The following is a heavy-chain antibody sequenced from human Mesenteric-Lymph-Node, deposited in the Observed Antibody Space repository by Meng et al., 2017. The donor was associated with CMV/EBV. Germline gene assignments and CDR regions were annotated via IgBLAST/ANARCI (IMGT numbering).Heavy chain of an antibody. CDR2: IYSGDTT. D-gene: IGHD6-13*01. V-gene: IGHV3-53*01. CDR1: GFTVSRNY. CDR3: ATALRYSSSWYSNDY. Sequence: ASGFTVSRNYMSWVRQAPGKGLEWVSVIYSGDTTYYADSVKGRFTISRDNSKNTLYLQMNSLRADDTAVYYCATALRYSSSWYSNDYWGLGTLVTVSS. J-gene: IGHJ4*02.